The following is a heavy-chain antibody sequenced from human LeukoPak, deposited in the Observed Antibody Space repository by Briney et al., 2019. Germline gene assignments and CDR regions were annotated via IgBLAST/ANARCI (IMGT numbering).Heavy chain of an antibody. CDR1: GFTFSDYY. J-gene: IGHJ4*02. CDR3: ARDRWFGELPLDY. CDR2: ISSSSSYT. D-gene: IGHD3-10*01. Sequence: GGSLRLSCAASGFTFSDYYMSWLRQAPGKWLEWVSYISSSSSYTNYADSVKGRFTISRDNAKNSLYLQMNSLRAEDTAVYYCARDRWFGELPLDYWGQGTLVTVSS. V-gene: IGHV3-11*06.